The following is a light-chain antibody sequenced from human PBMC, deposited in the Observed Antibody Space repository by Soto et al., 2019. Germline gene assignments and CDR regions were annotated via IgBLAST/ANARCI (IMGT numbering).Light chain of an antibody. CDR3: SSYASSSTLL. Sequence: QSGLTQPASVSGSPGQSITISCTGTSSDVGYYNYVSWYQHHPGKAPKLIIYDVTTRPSGVSYRFSGSKSGSTASLTISGLQAEDEADYYCSSYASSSTLLFGTGTKVTVL. CDR1: SSDVGYYNY. CDR2: DVT. V-gene: IGLV2-14*03. J-gene: IGLJ1*01.